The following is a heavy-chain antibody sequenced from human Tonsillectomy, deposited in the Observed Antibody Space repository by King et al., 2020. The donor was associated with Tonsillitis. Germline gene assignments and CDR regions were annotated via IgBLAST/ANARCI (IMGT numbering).Heavy chain of an antibody. J-gene: IGHJ4*02. CDR1: GFTFSSYA. D-gene: IGHD1-26*01. CDR2: ISGSGGST. V-gene: IGHV3-23*04. Sequence: VQLVESGGGLVQPGGSLRLSCAASGFTFSSYAMSWVRQAPGKGLEWVSAISGSGGSTYYADSVKDRFTISRDNSKNTLYLQMNSLRAEDTAVYYCAKDWGLLSPTQPRNDFWGQGTLVTVSS. CDR3: AKDWGLLSPTQPRNDF.